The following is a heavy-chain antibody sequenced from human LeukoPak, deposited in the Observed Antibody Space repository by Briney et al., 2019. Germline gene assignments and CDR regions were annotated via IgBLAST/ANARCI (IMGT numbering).Heavy chain of an antibody. CDR1: GYTFTGYY. Sequence: ASVKVSCRASGYTFTGYYMHWVRQAPGQGLEWMGWINPNSGGTNYAQKFQGWVTMTRDTSISTAYMELSRLRSDDTAVYYCARAYIAVAGNAFDIWGQGTMVTVSS. J-gene: IGHJ3*02. D-gene: IGHD6-19*01. V-gene: IGHV1-2*04. CDR3: ARAYIAVAGNAFDI. CDR2: INPNSGGT.